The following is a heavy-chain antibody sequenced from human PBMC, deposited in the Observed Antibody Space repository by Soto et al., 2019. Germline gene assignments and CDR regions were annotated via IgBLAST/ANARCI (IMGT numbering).Heavy chain of an antibody. J-gene: IGHJ4*02. CDR2: IWYDGSNK. Sequence: GGSLRLSCAASGFTFSSYGMHWVRQAPGKGLEWVAVIWYDGSNKYYADSVKGRFTISRENSKNTLYLQMNSLRSEDTAVYYCARLTFEGGSWEVDENFDYWGQGTLVTVSS. CDR1: GFTFSSYG. V-gene: IGHV3-33*01. D-gene: IGHD2-15*01. CDR3: ARLTFEGGSWEVDENFDY.